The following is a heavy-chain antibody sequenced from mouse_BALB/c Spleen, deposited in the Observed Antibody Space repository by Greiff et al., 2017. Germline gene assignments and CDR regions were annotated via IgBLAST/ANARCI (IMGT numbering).Heavy chain of an antibody. CDR1: GFSLTSYG. CDR2: IWAGGST. CDR3: ARDSAYGNYEDWFAY. D-gene: IGHD2-1*01. J-gene: IGHJ3*01. V-gene: IGHV2-9*02. Sequence: VKLMESGPGLVAPSQSLSITCTVSGFSLTSYGVHWVRQPPGKGLEWLGVIWAGGSTNYNSALMSRLSISKDNSKSQVFLKMNSLQTDDTAMYYCARDSAYGNYEDWFAYWGQGTLVTVSA.